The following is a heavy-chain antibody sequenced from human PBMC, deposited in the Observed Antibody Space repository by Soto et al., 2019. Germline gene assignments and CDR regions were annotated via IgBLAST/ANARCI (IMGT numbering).Heavy chain of an antibody. CDR1: GFTFSSYA. D-gene: IGHD3-22*01. CDR2: ISGSGGST. J-gene: IGHJ4*02. Sequence: GSLRLSCAASGFTFSSYAMSWVRQAPGKGLEWVSAISGSGGSTYYADSVKGRFTISRDNSKNTLYLQMNSLRAEDTAVYYCANDVRCWNYYDSSGYRGQGTLVIGSS. V-gene: IGHV3-23*01. CDR3: ANDVRCWNYYDSSGY.